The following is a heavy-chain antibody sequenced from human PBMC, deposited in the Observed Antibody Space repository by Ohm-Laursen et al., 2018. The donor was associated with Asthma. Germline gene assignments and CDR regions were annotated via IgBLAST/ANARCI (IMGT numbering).Heavy chain of an antibody. CDR1: GGSFSGYY. V-gene: IGHV4-34*01. CDR2: INHSGST. D-gene: IGHD1-26*01. Sequence: SDTLSLTCAVYGGSFSGYYWSWIRQPPGKGLEWIGEINHSGSTNYNPSLKSRVTISVDTSKNQFSLKLSSVTAADTAVYYCARGGRSYISFYGYWGQGTLVTVPS. J-gene: IGHJ4*02. CDR3: ARGGRSYISFYGY.